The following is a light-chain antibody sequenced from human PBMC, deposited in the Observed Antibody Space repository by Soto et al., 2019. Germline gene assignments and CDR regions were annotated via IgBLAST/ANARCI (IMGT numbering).Light chain of an antibody. J-gene: IGKJ2*01. CDR1: QRDTSS. CDR3: QQRSNWPPMYT. CDR2: DAS. V-gene: IGKV3-11*01. Sequence: ENVLTQSPGTLSLSPGERATLSCRASQRDTSSLAWYQQKPGQAPRLLIYDASNRATGTPARFRGSGSGTDFTLTISSLEPEDFAVYYCQQRSNWPPMYTFGQGTKLEIK.